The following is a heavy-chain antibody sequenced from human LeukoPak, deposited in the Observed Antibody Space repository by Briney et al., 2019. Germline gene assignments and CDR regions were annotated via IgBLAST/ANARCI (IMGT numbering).Heavy chain of an antibody. J-gene: IGHJ4*02. CDR1: GFTFSSYE. CDR3: AGRSSGYSIYYFDY. D-gene: IGHD3-9*01. CDR2: ISSSGSTI. V-gene: IGHV3-48*03. Sequence: GGSLRLSCAASGFTFSSYEMNWVRQAPGKGLEWVSYISSSGSTIYYADSVKGRFTISRDNAKNSLYLQMNSLRAEDTAVYYCAGRSSGYSIYYFDYWGQGTLVSVSS.